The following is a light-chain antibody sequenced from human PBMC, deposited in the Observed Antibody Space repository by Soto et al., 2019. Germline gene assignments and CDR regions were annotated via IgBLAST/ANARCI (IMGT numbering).Light chain of an antibody. Sequence: QSVLTQAPSASGTPGQRVTISCSGSSSNIGSNYVYWYQHLTGTAPKLLIYRNNQRPSGVPDRFSGSKSGTSASLAISGLRSEDEADYYCATWDDSLSNYVFGTGTKV. J-gene: IGLJ1*01. CDR1: SSNIGSNY. CDR2: RNN. V-gene: IGLV1-47*01. CDR3: ATWDDSLSNYV.